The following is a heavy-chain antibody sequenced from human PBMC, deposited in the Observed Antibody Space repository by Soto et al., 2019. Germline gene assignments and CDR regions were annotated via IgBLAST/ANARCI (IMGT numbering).Heavy chain of an antibody. CDR2: ISGSGGST. CDR1: GFTFSSYA. D-gene: IGHD3-10*01. CDR3: AKDGYYGSGSEDYYMDV. Sequence: PGGSLRLACAASGFTFSSYAMSWVRQAPGKGLEWVSAISGSGGSTYYADSVKGRFTISRDNSKNTLYLQMNSLRAEDTAVYYCAKDGYYGSGSEDYYMDVWGKGTTVTVSS. V-gene: IGHV3-23*01. J-gene: IGHJ6*03.